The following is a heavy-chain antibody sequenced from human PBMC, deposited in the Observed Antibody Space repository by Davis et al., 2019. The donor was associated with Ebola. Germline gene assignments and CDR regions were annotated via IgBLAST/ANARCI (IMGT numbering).Heavy chain of an antibody. J-gene: IGHJ4*01. Sequence: GESLKISCAASSFTFKSSDINWLRPAPGKGLEWLSIIGGAGISTYYADSVKGRLTISRDNPRGTLYLQMNNLRVEDTAVYYCAKAPRGYNWNYDYWGQGTLVTVSS. CDR2: IGGAGIST. D-gene: IGHD1-7*01. V-gene: IGHV3-23*01. CDR1: SFTFKSSD. CDR3: AKAPRGYNWNYDY.